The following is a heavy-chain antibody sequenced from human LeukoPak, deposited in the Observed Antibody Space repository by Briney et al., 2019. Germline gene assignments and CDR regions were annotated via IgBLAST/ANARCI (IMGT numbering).Heavy chain of an antibody. Sequence: GGSLRLSCAASGFTVSSNYMSWVRQAPGKGLEWVSVTYSGGSTYYADSVKGRFTISGDNSKNTLYLQMNSLRAEDTAVYYCARVGDFWSGYYPPFDYWGQGTLVTVSS. J-gene: IGHJ4*02. D-gene: IGHD3-3*01. CDR1: GFTVSSNY. V-gene: IGHV3-53*01. CDR2: TYSGGST. CDR3: ARVGDFWSGYYPPFDY.